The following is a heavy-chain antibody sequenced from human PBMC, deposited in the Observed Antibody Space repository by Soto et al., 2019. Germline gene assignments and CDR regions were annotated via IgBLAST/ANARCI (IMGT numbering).Heavy chain of an antibody. CDR1: GYSFTSYW. V-gene: IGHV5-10-1*01. Sequence: GESLKISCKGSGYSFTSYWISWVRQTPGKGLEWMGRIDPSDSYTNYSPSFQGHVTISADKSISTAYLQWSSLKASDTAMYYCARQDGYSSSRYYYYYGMDVWGQGTTVTVSS. CDR3: ARQDGYSSSRYYYYYGMDV. CDR2: IDPSDSYT. D-gene: IGHD6-6*01. J-gene: IGHJ6*02.